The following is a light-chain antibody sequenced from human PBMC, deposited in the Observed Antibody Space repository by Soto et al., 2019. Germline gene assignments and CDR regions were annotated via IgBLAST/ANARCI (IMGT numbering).Light chain of an antibody. CDR2: GAS. CDR3: QQYGSSPPIT. CDR1: QSVRSNF. Sequence: EIVLTQSPGTLSLSPGERCTLSCMAIQSVRSNFLAWYQQKPGQAPRLLIYGASNRATGIPDRFSGSGSGTDFTLTISRLEPEDFAVYYCQQYGSSPPITVGPGTKVEIK. J-gene: IGKJ3*01. V-gene: IGKV3-20*01.